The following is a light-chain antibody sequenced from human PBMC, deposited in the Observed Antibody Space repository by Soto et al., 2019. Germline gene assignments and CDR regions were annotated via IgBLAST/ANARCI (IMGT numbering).Light chain of an antibody. V-gene: IGKV3-15*01. CDR3: QQYTNRPPWT. CDR1: QSVSTN. J-gene: IGKJ1*01. CDR2: GAS. Sequence: EIVMTQSPATLSGSPGERATLSCRASQSVSTNLAWYQQKPGQAPRLLIYGASTRATGISARFSGSGSGSEFTLTISNLQSDDFAVYYCQQYTNRPPWTFGQGNKV.